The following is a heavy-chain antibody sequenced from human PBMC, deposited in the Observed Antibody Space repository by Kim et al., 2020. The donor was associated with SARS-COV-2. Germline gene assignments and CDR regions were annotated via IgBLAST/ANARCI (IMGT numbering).Heavy chain of an antibody. J-gene: IGHJ6*02. CDR3: ARERPGRWLQFHYDYYGMDV. D-gene: IGHD5-12*01. CDR1: GYTFTSYA. Sequence: ASVKVSCKASGYTFTSYAMNWVRQAPGQGLEWMGWINTNTGNPTYAQGFTGRFVFSLDTSVSTAYLQISSLKAEDTAVYYCARERPGRWLQFHYDYYGMDVWGQGTTVPVSS. CDR2: INTNTGNP. V-gene: IGHV7-4-1*02.